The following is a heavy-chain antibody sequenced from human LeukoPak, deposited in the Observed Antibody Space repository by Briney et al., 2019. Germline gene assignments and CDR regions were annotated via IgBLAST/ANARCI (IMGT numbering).Heavy chain of an antibody. CDR2: INHNGNVN. J-gene: IGHJ6*02. CDR3: ARDLRFLEWLSSYGMDV. V-gene: IGHV3-7*01. Sequence: GGSLRLSCAASGFTFSSYWMNWARQAPGRGLEWVASINHNGNVNYYVDSVKGRFTISRDNAKNSLYLQMNSLRAEDTAVYYCARDLRFLEWLSSYGMDVWGQGTTVTVSS. CDR1: GFTFSSYW. D-gene: IGHD3-3*01.